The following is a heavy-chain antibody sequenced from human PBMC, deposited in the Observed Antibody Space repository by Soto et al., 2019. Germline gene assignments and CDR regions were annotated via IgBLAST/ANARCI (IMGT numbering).Heavy chain of an antibody. CDR2: ISGSGGST. J-gene: IGHJ5*02. D-gene: IGHD6-13*01. CDR3: AKRGHSTSWYWFDP. CDR1: AFTFTNDA. Sequence: EVQLLESGGGLVQPGGSLRLSCAASAFTFTNDAMSWVRQAPGKGLGWVSCISGSGGSTYYADSVQGRFTISRDNSNNTLYPQMDSLRAEDTAVYFCAKRGHSTSWYWFDPWGQGTQVTVSS. V-gene: IGHV3-23*01.